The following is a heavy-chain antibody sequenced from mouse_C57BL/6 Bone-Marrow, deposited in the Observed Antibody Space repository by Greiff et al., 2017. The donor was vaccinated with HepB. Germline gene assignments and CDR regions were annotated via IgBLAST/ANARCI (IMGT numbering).Heavy chain of an antibody. D-gene: IGHD1-3*01. J-gene: IGHJ1*03. CDR1: GFTFSSYA. V-gene: IGHV5-9-1*02. Sequence: EVMLVESGEGLVKPGGSLKLSCAASGFTFSSYAMSWVRQTPEKRLEWVAYISSGGDYIYYADTVKGRFTISRDNARNTLYLQMSSLKYEETAMYYCTKVVAAFDVWGTETTVTVTS. CDR3: TKVVAAFDV. CDR2: ISSGGDYI.